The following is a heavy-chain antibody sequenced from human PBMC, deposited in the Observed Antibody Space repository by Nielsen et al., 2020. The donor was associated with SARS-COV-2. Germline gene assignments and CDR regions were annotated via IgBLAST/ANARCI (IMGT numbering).Heavy chain of an antibody. D-gene: IGHD3-3*01. Sequence: GGSLRLSCAASGFTFSSYAMSWVRQAPGKGLEWVSAISGSGGSTYYADSVKGRFTISRDNSKNTLSLQMNSLRAEDTAVYYCAKAHQPHYDFWSGSQPVDYWGQGTLVTVSS. J-gene: IGHJ4*02. CDR2: ISGSGGST. CDR3: AKAHQPHYDFWSGSQPVDY. V-gene: IGHV3-23*01. CDR1: GFTFSSYA.